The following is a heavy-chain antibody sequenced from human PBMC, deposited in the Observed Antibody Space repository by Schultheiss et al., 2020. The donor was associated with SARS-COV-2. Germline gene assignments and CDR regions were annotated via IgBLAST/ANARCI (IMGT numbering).Heavy chain of an antibody. D-gene: IGHD1-1*01. CDR1: GGSVSSGSYY. J-gene: IGHJ4*02. V-gene: IGHV4-61*01. CDR3: VGNSRAYYFDY. CDR2: IYYSGST. Sequence: SETLSLNCTVSGGSVSSGSYYWSWIRQPPGKGLEWIGYIYYSGSTYYNPSLKSRVTISVDTSKNQFSLKLNSVAAADAAVYYCVGNSRAYYFDYWGQGTLVTVSS.